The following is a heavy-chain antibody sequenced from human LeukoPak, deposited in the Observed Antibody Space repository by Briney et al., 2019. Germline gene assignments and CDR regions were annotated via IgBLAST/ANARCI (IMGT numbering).Heavy chain of an antibody. CDR1: GGSISSYY. CDR3: ARDTSLQRGVD. CDR2: IYYSGST. Sequence: SETLSLTCTVSGGSISSYYWSWVRQPPGKGLEWIGYIYYSGSTNYNPSLKSRVTISVDTSKNQFSLKLSSVTAADTAVYYCARDTSLQRGVDWGQGTLVTVSS. V-gene: IGHV4-59*01. D-gene: IGHD3-10*01. J-gene: IGHJ4*02.